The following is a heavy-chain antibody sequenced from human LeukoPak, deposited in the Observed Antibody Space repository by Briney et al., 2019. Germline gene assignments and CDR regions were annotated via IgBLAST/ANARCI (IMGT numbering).Heavy chain of an antibody. CDR2: IYYSGST. D-gene: IGHD6-6*01. J-gene: IGHJ3*02. Sequence: SETLSLTCTVSGGSISSSSYYWGWIRQPPGKGLEWIGSIYYSGSTYYNPSLKSRVTISVDTSKNQFSLKLSSVTAADTAVYYCARHLWTVTARPDAFDIWGQGTMVTVSS. CDR1: GGSISSSSYY. V-gene: IGHV4-39*01. CDR3: ARHLWTVTARPDAFDI.